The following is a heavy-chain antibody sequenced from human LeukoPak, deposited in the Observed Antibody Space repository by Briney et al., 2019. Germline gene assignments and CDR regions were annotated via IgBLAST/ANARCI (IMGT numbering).Heavy chain of an antibody. CDR3: TKDRQGPNQYHMDV. CDR1: GFTFSSLW. CDR2: INQDGGTT. Sequence: PGGSLRLSCAASGFTFSSLWMSWVRQAPGRGPEWGANINQDGGTTYYVASAKGRFTISRDNAKNSLSLRMSSLRAEDTAVYYCTKDRQGPNQYHMDVWGKGTTVTVSS. V-gene: IGHV3-7*01. J-gene: IGHJ6*03.